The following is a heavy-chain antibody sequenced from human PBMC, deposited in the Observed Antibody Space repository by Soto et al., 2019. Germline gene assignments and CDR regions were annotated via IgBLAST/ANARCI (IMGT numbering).Heavy chain of an antibody. CDR3: AKEFRERAGPWYLDL. J-gene: IGHJ2*01. D-gene: IGHD1-1*01. V-gene: IGHV3-30*18. CDR2: VANDGTVT. Sequence: QAQLVESGGGVVQPGMSPRLSCAASGFTFSNYGIHWVRQAAGKGMEWVAVVANDGTVTYYADSVKGRFTISRNNAKNTAYLQMDSLRDEDTAVYYCAKEFRERAGPWYLDLWGRGTLVTVSS. CDR1: GFTFSNYG.